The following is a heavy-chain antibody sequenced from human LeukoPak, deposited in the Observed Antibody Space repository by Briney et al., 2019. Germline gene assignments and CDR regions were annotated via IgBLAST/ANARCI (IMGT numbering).Heavy chain of an antibody. D-gene: IGHD5-18*01. J-gene: IGHJ4*02. Sequence: PGGSLRLSCAASGFTFSSYGMHWVRQAPGKGLEWVAVIRYDGSNKYYADSVKGRFTISRDNSKNTLYLQMNSLRAEDTAVYYCVRVTHSSYSYGYGHGDYWGRGTLVTVSS. CDR3: VRVTHSSYSYGYGHGDY. CDR2: IRYDGSNK. CDR1: GFTFSSYG. V-gene: IGHV3-33*01.